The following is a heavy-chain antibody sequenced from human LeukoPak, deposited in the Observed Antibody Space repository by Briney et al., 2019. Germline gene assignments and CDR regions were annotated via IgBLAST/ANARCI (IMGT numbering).Heavy chain of an antibody. CDR3: ARGRPSSGSSGWGEY. CDR2: INPKSGAT. V-gene: IGHV1-2*02. CDR1: GYTFTGNY. D-gene: IGHD6-19*01. J-gene: IGHJ4*02. Sequence: ASVKVSCKASGYTFTGNYMHWVRQAPGQGLEWVGWINPKSGATNYAQKFQGRVTMTRDTSISTVYMELSRLRSDDTAVYYCARGRPSSGSSGWGEYWGQGTLVTASS.